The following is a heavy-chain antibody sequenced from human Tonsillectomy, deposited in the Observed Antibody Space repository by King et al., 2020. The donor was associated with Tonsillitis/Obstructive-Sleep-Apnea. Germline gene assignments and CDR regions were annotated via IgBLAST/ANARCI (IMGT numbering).Heavy chain of an antibody. D-gene: IGHD2-8*01. CDR2: IQSKTDVGHT. J-gene: IGHJ4*02. CDR3: ARMGLGTFDY. V-gene: IGHV3-15*01. CDR1: GFTLSNAC. Sequence: VQLVESGGGLVQPGGSLRLSCEASGFTLSNACMTWVRQAPGEGAEWVGGIQSKTDVGHTDYAAPVKGRLTIPRDDLKTTLHLQMNSLKTEDTAVYYCARMGLGTFDYWGQGTLVTVSS.